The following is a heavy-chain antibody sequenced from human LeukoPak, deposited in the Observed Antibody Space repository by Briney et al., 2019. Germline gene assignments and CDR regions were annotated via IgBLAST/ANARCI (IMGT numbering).Heavy chain of an antibody. CDR3: SRVRSPSTVPIDY. J-gene: IGHJ4*02. CDR1: GFTFSTYS. V-gene: IGHV3-48*02. D-gene: IGHD4-17*01. Sequence: PGGSLRLSCAASGFTFSTYSMTWVRQAPGKGLEWVSYISSTGSTKYYADSVKGRFTISRDNAVNSLYLQMNSLRDEDTAVYHCSRVRSPSTVPIDYWGQGTLVTVSS. CDR2: ISSTGSTK.